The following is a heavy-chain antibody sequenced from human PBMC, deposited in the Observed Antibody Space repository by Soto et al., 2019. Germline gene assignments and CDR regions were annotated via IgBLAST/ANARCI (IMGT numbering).Heavy chain of an antibody. J-gene: IGHJ5*02. CDR1: GGSISSYY. V-gene: IGHV4-59*08. CDR3: ARLPTGYCSGGSCYSGNWFDP. Sequence: SETLSLTCTVSGGSISSYYWSWIRQPPGKGLEWIGYIYYSGSTNYNPSLKSRVTISVDTSKNQFSLKLSSVTAADTAVYYCARLPTGYCSGGSCYSGNWFDPWGQGTLVTVSS. CDR2: IYYSGST. D-gene: IGHD2-15*01.